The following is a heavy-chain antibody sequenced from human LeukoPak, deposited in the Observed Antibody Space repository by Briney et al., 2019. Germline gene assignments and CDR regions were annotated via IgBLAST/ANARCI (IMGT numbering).Heavy chain of an antibody. CDR1: GFTFNIYG. V-gene: IGHV3-30*02. J-gene: IGHJ5*02. D-gene: IGHD1-26*01. CDR2: IRYDGNSQ. Sequence: GGSLRLSCAVSGFTFNIYGMTWVRQAPGKGLEWVAFIRYDGNSQFYADSVKGRFTISRDNGKNTLYLQMNSLGVEDTAVYYCAKDQAGAWGQGTRVTVSS. CDR3: AKDQAGA.